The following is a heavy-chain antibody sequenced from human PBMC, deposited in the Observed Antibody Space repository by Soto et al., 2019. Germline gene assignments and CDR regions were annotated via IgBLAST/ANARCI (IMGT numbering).Heavy chain of an antibody. Sequence: QVHLVESGGGVVQPGRSLRLSRAASGFTFSSYGMHWVRQAPGKGLEWVAVISYDGSNKYYADSGKGRFTISRDNSKNTLYLQMNSLRAEDTAVYSCAKQRRGYSGYDDAFDIWGQGTMVTVSS. CDR2: ISYDGSNK. V-gene: IGHV3-30*18. CDR1: GFTFSSYG. J-gene: IGHJ3*02. D-gene: IGHD5-12*01. CDR3: AKQRRGYSGYDDAFDI.